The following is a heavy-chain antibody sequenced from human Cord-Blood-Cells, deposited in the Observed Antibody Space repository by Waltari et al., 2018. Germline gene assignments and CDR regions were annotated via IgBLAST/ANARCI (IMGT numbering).Heavy chain of an antibody. J-gene: IGHJ4*02. CDR2: ISGRCGST. CDR3: AKEDGYYDSSGYYYY. D-gene: IGHD3-22*01. CDR1: GFTFSSYA. V-gene: IGHV3-23*01. Sequence: EVQLLESGGGLVQPGGSLRLSCAASGFTFSSYAMSWVRQAQGKGLEWVSAISGRCGSTYYAGSGKGRFTISRDNSKNTLYLQMNSLRAEDTAVYYCAKEDGYYDSSGYYYYWGQGTLVTVSS.